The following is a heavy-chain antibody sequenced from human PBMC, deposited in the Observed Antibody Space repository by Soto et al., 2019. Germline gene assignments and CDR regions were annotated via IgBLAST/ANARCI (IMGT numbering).Heavy chain of an antibody. V-gene: IGHV4-59*01. Sequence: TSETPSLTCTVSCGSISSYYWSWIRQPTGKGLEWIGYIYYSGSTNYNPSLKSRVTISVDTSKNQFSLKLSSVTAADTAVYYCARSDGRYWGQGTLVTVSS. CDR1: CGSISSYY. J-gene: IGHJ4*02. CDR2: IYYSGST. CDR3: ARSDGRY.